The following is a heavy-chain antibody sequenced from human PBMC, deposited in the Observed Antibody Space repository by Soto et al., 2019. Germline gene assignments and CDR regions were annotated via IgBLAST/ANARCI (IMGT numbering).Heavy chain of an antibody. CDR2: FYSSGSI. V-gene: IGHV4-31*02. CDR3: ARMYSSGSGWFHP. D-gene: IGHD6-19*01. CDR1: GYSITAGGYY. J-gene: IGHJ5*02. Sequence: PSETLSLTXFVSGYSITAGGYYWSWIRHHPGKGLEWIGSFYSSGSIIYNPSLRSRVSISRDTSSNQFSMSLTSVTAADTARYYCARMYSSGSGWFHPWGQGTLVTVSS.